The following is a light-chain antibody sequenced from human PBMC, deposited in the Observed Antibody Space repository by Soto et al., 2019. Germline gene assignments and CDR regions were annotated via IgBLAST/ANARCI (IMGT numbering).Light chain of an antibody. CDR3: HQYNHWLTWT. CDR2: SAS. V-gene: IGKV3-15*01. CDR1: QSVSSK. Sequence: EIMMSQSPATLSVSPGERATLSCRASQSVSSKLACDQQRPGQAPRLLIYSASTRATGIPARFSGSGSGTEFTLTISSLQSEDFAVYYCHQYNHWLTWTFGQGTKV. J-gene: IGKJ1*01.